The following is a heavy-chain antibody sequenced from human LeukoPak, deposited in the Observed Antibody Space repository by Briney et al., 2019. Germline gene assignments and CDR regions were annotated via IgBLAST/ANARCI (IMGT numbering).Heavy chain of an antibody. V-gene: IGHV1-2*02. J-gene: IGHJ6*02. CDR1: GYTFTGYY. CDR3: ARDHPGPIAARLADYGMDV. D-gene: IGHD6-6*01. Sequence: ASVKVSCKASGYTFTGYYMHWVRQAPGQGLEWMGWINPNSGGTNYAQKFQGRVTMTRDTSISTAYMELSRLRSDDTAVYYCARDHPGPIAARLADYGMDVWGQGTTVTVSS. CDR2: INPNSGGT.